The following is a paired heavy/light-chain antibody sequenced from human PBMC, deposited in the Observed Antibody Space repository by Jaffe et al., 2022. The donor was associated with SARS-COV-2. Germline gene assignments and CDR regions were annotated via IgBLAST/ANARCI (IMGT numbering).Heavy chain of an antibody. Sequence: EVQLVESGGGLVQPGRSLRLSCAASGFTFDDYAMHWVRQVPGKGLEWVSGISWNSDNIGYADSVKGRFTISRDNAQNSLYLQMHSLRAEDTALYYCAKDVSMKAGFSMDVWGKGTTVTVSS. V-gene: IGHV3-9*01. D-gene: IGHD6-25*01. CDR3: AKDVSMKAGFSMDV. CDR1: GFTFDDYA. J-gene: IGHJ6*03. CDR2: ISWNSDNI.
Light chain of an antibody. Sequence: EIVMTQSPALLSVSPGERATLSCRASQSASRKLAWYQQKPGQAPRLLIYGASTRATGIPDRFSGSGSATEFTLTISSLQSEDFGVYYCQQYNNWPLTFGGGTKVEIK. CDR2: GAS. CDR3: QQYNNWPLT. J-gene: IGKJ4*01. CDR1: QSASRK. V-gene: IGKV3-15*01.